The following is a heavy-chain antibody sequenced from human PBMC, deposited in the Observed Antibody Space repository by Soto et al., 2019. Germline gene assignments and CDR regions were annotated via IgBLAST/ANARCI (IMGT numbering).Heavy chain of an antibody. CDR3: ARGGTLINMVRGGSDY. Sequence: VGSLRLSCAASGFTFGTYTMNCVRQTPGKGLEWVSYISSSSSYTNYADSVKRRFTISRDNAKNSLYLQMNSLRAEDTAVYYCARGGTLINMVRGGSDYWGQGTLVTVSS. J-gene: IGHJ4*02. D-gene: IGHD3-10*01. V-gene: IGHV3-21*04. CDR2: ISSSSSYT. CDR1: GFTFGTYT.